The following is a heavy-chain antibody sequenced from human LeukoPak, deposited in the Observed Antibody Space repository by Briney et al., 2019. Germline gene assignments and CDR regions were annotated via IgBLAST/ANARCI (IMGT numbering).Heavy chain of an antibody. CDR3: AREVGGNFLLDAFDI. CDR1: GGSIGSYY. V-gene: IGHV4-59*01. D-gene: IGHD4-23*01. Sequence: SETLSLTCTVSGGSIGSYYWSWIRQPPGKGLEWIGYIYYSGSTNYNPTLKSRVTISVDTSKNQFSLKLSSVTAADTAVYYCAREVGGNFLLDAFDIWGQGTMVTVSS. J-gene: IGHJ3*02. CDR2: IYYSGST.